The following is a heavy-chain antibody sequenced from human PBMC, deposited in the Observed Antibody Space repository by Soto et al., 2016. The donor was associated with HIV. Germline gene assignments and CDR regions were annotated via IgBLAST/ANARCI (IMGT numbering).Heavy chain of an antibody. J-gene: IGHJ3*02. CDR2: IYYSGST. CDR1: GGSISSGTYY. V-gene: IGHV4-31*03. D-gene: IGHD4-17*01. CDR3: ARGFTXTTFVSRYALDI. Sequence: QVQLQESGPGLVKPSQTLSLTCTVSGGSISSGTYYWSWIRQHPGKGPEWIGYIYYSGSTYYNPSLKSRVTISVDTSKNQFSLKLSSVTAADTAVYYCARGFTXTTFVSRYALDIWGQGTMVTVSS.